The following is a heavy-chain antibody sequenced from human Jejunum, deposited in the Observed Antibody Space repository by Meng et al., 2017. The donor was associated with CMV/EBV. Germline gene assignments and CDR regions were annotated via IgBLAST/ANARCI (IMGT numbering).Heavy chain of an antibody. V-gene: IGHV3-30*02. CDR2: IRYDGSNK. CDR3: ATQASSSFSYYFDY. D-gene: IGHD6-6*01. J-gene: IGHJ4*02. Sequence: QVQMVESGGGGVQPGESLRLSCAASGFPFSTYGMHWVRQAPGKGLEWVAFIRYDGSNKYYADSVKGRFTISRDNSQNTLYLQMNSLRVEDTAVYYCATQASSSFSYYFDYWGQGTLVTVSS. CDR1: GFPFSTYG.